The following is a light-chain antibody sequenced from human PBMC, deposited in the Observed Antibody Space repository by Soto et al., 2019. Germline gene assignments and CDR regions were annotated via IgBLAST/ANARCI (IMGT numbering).Light chain of an antibody. J-gene: IGLJ2*01. Sequence: QSVLTQPPSASGTPGQRVTFSCSGSSSNIGSNTVNWYQQLPGTAPKLLIYSDSQRPSGVPDRFSGSKSGTSASLAISGLLSEDEADYYCAAWDDSLNGPVFGGGTQLTVL. CDR2: SDS. CDR3: AAWDDSLNGPV. V-gene: IGLV1-44*01. CDR1: SSNIGSNT.